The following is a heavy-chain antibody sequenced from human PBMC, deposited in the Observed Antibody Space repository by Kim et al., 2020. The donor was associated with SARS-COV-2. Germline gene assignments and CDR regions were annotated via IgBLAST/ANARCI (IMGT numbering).Heavy chain of an antibody. V-gene: IGHV3-74*01. CDR3: ARDLIGGVSVGGLPDY. D-gene: IGHD2-8*02. Sequence: SGKGRFTISRDNAKNTLYLQMNSLRAEDTAVYYCARDLIGGVSVGGLPDYWGQGTLVTVSS. J-gene: IGHJ4*02.